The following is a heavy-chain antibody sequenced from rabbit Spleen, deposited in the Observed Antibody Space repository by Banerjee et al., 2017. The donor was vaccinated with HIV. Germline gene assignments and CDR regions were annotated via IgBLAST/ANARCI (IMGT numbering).Heavy chain of an antibody. J-gene: IGHJ4*01. CDR3: GRDLAGAIGWNFNL. D-gene: IGHD4-1*01. CDR1: GFSFNSGYD. CDR2: VYAGSSGST. V-gene: IGHV1S45*01. Sequence: QEQLVESGGGLVKPGASLTLTCKASGFSFNSGYDMCWVRQAPGKGLEWIACVYAGSSGSTYSATWAKGRFTISKTSSTTVTLQMTSLTAADTATYFCGRDLAGAIGWNFNLWGQGTLVTVS.